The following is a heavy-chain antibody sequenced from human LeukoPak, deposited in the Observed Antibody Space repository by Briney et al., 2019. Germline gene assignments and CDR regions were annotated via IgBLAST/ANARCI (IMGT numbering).Heavy chain of an antibody. Sequence: GGSLGLSCAASGFTFSSYSMNWVRQAPGKGLEWVSYISSSSSTIYSADSVKGRVTISRDKSKNTVFLQMNSLRAEDTAVYYCARGCGADCYAYDYWGQGTLVTVSS. V-gene: IGHV3-48*01. CDR3: ARGCGADCYAYDY. CDR2: ISSSSSTI. J-gene: IGHJ4*02. D-gene: IGHD2-21*01. CDR1: GFTFSSYS.